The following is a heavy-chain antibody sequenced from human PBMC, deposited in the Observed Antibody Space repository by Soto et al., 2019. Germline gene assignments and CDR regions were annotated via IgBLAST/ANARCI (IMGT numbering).Heavy chain of an antibody. CDR1: GGTFSSYA. Sequence: GASVKVSCKASGGTFSSYAISWVRQAPGQGLEWMGGIIPIFGTANYAQKFQGRVTITADKSTSTAYMELSSLRSEDTAVYYCARDYLSGSYQGYWGQGTLVTVSS. D-gene: IGHD1-26*01. J-gene: IGHJ4*02. CDR2: IIPIFGTA. V-gene: IGHV1-69*06. CDR3: ARDYLSGSYQGY.